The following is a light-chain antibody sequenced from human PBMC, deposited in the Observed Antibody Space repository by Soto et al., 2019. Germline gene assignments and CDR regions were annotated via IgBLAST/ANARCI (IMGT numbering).Light chain of an antibody. Sequence: EVLVTQSPATLSVSPGEGVTLSCRASQSVSTDLAWYQQKPGQAPRLLIYGASIRAIGVPDRFSGSGSGTDLTFTISSLQSEDSAIYYCQQYFRLPPWTFGQGTKVEV. CDR1: QSVSTD. CDR2: GAS. V-gene: IGKV3-15*01. J-gene: IGKJ1*01. CDR3: QQYFRLPPWT.